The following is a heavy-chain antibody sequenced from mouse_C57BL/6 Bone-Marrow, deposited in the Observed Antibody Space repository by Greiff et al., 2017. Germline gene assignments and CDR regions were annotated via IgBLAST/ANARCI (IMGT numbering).Heavy chain of an antibody. CDR2: IYPRSGNT. Sequence: QVQLKQSGAELARPGASVKLSCKASGYTFTSYGISWVKQRTGQGLEWIGEIYPRSGNTYYNEKFKGKDTLTADKSSSTAYMELRSLTSEDSAVYFCARGYSNFYFDYWGQGTTLTVSS. V-gene: IGHV1-81*01. J-gene: IGHJ2*01. CDR1: GYTFTSYG. D-gene: IGHD2-5*01. CDR3: ARGYSNFYFDY.